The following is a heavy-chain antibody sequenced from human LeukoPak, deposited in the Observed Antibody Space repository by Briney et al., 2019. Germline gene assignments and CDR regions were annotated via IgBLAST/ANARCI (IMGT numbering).Heavy chain of an antibody. V-gene: IGHV4-30-2*01. CDR1: GGSISSGGYY. Sequence: SQTLSLTCTVSGGSISSGGYYWSWIRQPPGKGLEWIGYIYHSGSTYYNPSLKSRVTISVDRSKNQFSLKLSSVTAADTAVYYCARDCSSTSCYGDFDYWGQGTLVTVSS. CDR3: ARDCSSTSCYGDFDY. CDR2: IYHSGST. J-gene: IGHJ4*02. D-gene: IGHD2-2*01.